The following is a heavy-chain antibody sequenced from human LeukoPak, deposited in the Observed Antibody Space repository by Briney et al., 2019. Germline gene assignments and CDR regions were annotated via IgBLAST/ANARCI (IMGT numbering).Heavy chain of an antibody. CDR1: GFMLSSTW. CDR3: VRGSPGYSSSWHAY. D-gene: IGHD6-13*01. Sequence: GGSLRLSCAASGFMLSSTWMHWVRRAPGKGLVWVSRINSDATSTSYADSVRGRFTISRDDAKNTMYLQMNSLRAEDTAMYYCVRGSPGYSSSWHAYWGQGTLVTVSS. J-gene: IGHJ4*02. V-gene: IGHV3-74*01. CDR2: INSDATST.